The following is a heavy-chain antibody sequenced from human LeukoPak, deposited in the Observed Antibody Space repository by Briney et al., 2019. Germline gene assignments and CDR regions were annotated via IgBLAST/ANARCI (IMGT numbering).Heavy chain of an antibody. J-gene: IGHJ4*02. Sequence: GGSLRLSCAASGFTFDDYAMHWVRQAPGKGLEWVSGISWNSGSIGYADSVKGRFTISRDNAKNSLYLQMNSLRAEDTAVYYCARGGYWGQGTLVTVSS. CDR3: ARGGY. CDR1: GFTFDDYA. CDR2: ISWNSGSI. V-gene: IGHV3-9*01.